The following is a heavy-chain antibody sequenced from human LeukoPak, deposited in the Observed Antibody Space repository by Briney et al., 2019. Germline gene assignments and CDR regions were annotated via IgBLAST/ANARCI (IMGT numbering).Heavy chain of an antibody. CDR2: IYYSGST. V-gene: IGHV4-39*07. D-gene: IGHD4-11*01. Sequence: PSETLSLTCTVSGGSISSSSYYWGWIRQPPGKGLEWIGSIYYSGSTYYNPSLKSRVTISVDTSKNQFSLKLSSVTAADTAVYYCARGSNVLVWGQGTLVTVSS. CDR1: GGSISSSSYY. J-gene: IGHJ4*02. CDR3: ARGSNVLV.